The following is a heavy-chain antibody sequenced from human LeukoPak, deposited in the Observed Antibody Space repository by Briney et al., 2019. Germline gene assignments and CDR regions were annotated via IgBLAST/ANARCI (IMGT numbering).Heavy chain of an antibody. CDR2: ISWNSGSI. Sequence: GGSLRLSCAASGFTFDDYAMHWVRQAPGKGLEWASGISWNSGSIGYADSVKGRFTISRDNSKNTLYLQMNSLRAEDTAVYYCAKESEWQYFDYWGQGTLVTVSS. CDR3: AKESEWQYFDY. V-gene: IGHV3-9*01. CDR1: GFTFDDYA. D-gene: IGHD2-8*01. J-gene: IGHJ4*02.